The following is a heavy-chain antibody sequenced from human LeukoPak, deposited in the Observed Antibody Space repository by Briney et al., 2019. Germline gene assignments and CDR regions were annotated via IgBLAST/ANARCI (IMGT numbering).Heavy chain of an antibody. V-gene: IGHV3-23*01. CDR2: ISGSGGST. CDR3: AKDRGRYYDSSGYYWGYYFDS. Sequence: GALRLSCAASGFTFSSYAMCWVRQAPGKGLEWVSAISGSGGSTYYADSVKGRFTISRDNSKNTLYLQMNSLRAEDTAVYYCAKDRGRYYDSSGYYWGYYFDSWGQGILVTVST. CDR1: GFTFSSYA. D-gene: IGHD3-22*01. J-gene: IGHJ4*02.